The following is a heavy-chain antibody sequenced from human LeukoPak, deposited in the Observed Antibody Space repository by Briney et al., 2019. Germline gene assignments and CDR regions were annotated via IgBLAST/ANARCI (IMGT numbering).Heavy chain of an antibody. J-gene: IGHJ6*02. CDR3: ARGSGRYYYYGMDV. CDR2: INHSGST. V-gene: IGHV4-34*01. Sequence: GSLRLSCLTSGFTFSTNAMSWIRQPPGKGLEWIGEINHSGSTNYNPSLKSRVTISVDTSKNQFSLKLSSVTAADTAVYYCARGSGRYYYYGMDVWGQGTTVTVSS. D-gene: IGHD1-14*01. CDR1: GFTFSTNA.